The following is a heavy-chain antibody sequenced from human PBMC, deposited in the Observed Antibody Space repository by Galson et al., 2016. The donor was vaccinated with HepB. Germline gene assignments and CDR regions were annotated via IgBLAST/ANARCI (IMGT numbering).Heavy chain of an antibody. V-gene: IGHV1-18*04. CDR1: GYSFSSYG. CDR2: TSGYSGST. CDR3: ARISHKYYYYYMDV. J-gene: IGHJ6*03. Sequence: SGYSFSSYGISWERQAPGQGLEWMGWTSGYSGSTDYAQKIRSRVTMSRDTSTSTAYMELRSLRSDDTAVYYCARISHKYYYYYMDVWGKGTPVTVSS.